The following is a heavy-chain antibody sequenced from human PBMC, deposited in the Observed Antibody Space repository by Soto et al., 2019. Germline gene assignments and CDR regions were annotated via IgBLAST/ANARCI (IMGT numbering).Heavy chain of an antibody. CDR3: ARKPRAYYYGMDV. CDR1: GYSFTSYW. CDR2: IYPGDSDT. Sequence: GESLKISCKGSGYSFTSYWIGWVRQMPGKGLEWMGIIYPGDSDTRYSPSFQGQVTISADKSISTAYLQWSSLKASDTAMYYCARKPRAYYYGMDVWGQGTTVTVSS. V-gene: IGHV5-51*01. J-gene: IGHJ6*02.